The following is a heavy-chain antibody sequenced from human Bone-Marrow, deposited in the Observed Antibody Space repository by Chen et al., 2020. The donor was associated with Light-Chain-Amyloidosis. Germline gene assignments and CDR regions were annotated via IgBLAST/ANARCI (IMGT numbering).Heavy chain of an antibody. CDR3: ARVERGYYFDY. J-gene: IGHJ4*02. CDR2: IKQDGSEK. V-gene: IGHV3-7*01. Sequence: EVQLVESGGGLVQPGGSLRLSCAASGFPFSSYWMSWVRQAPGKGLEWVANIKQDGSEKYYVDSVKGRFTISRDNAKNSLYLQVNSLRAEDTAVYYCARVERGYYFDYWGQGTLVTVSS. CDR1: GFPFSSYW. D-gene: IGHD3-16*01.